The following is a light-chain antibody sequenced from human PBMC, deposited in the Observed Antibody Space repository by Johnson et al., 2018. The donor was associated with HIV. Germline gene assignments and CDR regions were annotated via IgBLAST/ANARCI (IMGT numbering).Light chain of an antibody. J-gene: IGLJ1*01. CDR3: GTWDSSLSAGGYV. V-gene: IGLV1-51*02. Sequence: QSVLTQPPSVSAAPGQKVTISCSGSSSNIGNNYVSWYQQLPGTAPKLLIYENNKRPSGIPDRFSGSKSVTSATLGITGLQTGDEADYYCGTWDSSLSAGGYVFGTGTKVTVL. CDR2: ENN. CDR1: SSNIGNNY.